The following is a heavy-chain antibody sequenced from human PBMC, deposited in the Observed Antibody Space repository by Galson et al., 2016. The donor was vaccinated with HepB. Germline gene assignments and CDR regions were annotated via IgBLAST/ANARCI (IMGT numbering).Heavy chain of an antibody. CDR3: ARPAGRTGDYGPFDY. V-gene: IGHV4-34*12. CDR2: IFHSGST. D-gene: IGHD4-17*01. J-gene: IGHJ4*02. Sequence: SETLSLTCAVSGGSFSVYYWSWIRQPPGKGLEWIGEIFHSGSTNYNPSLKSRLTISVDTSKNQISLKLSSVTAADTAVYYCARPAGRTGDYGPFDYWGQGTLVTVSS. CDR1: GGSFSVYY.